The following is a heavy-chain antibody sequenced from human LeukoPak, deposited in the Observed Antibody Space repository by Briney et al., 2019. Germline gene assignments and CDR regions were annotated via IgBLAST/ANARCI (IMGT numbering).Heavy chain of an antibody. CDR3: ARGSGVGDFLSWFDP. CDR2: ISAYNGNT. V-gene: IGHV1-18*01. Sequence: GASVKVSCKASGNTFTTYDLNWVRQAPGRGLEWMGWISAYNGNTKYAQKFQGRVTMTTDTSTSTAYMELRSLRSDDTAVYYCARGSGVGDFLSWFDPWGQGTLVTVS. D-gene: IGHD4-17*01. J-gene: IGHJ5*02. CDR1: GNTFTTYD.